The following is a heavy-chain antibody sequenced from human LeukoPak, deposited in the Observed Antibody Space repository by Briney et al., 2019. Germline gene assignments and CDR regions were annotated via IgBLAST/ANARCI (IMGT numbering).Heavy chain of an antibody. J-gene: IGHJ4*02. Sequence: ASVKVSCKASGYTFTSYGISWVRQAPGQGLEWMGWISAYNGNTNYAQKLQGRVTMTTDTSTSTAYMELRSLRSDDTAVYYCARDPSQNGIAAVDPFDYWGQGTLVTVSS. D-gene: IGHD6-13*01. CDR1: GYTFTSYG. CDR3: ARDPSQNGIAAVDPFDY. CDR2: ISAYNGNT. V-gene: IGHV1-18*01.